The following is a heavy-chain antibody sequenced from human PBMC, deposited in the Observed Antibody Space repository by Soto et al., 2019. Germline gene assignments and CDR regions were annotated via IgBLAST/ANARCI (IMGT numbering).Heavy chain of an antibody. CDR1: GFTFSSYA. J-gene: IGHJ6*02. CDR3: AKDGDYDFWSGYSTYYYYYYGMDV. Sequence: PGGSLRLSCAASGFTFSSYAMSWVRQAPGKXLEWVSAISGSGGSTYYADSVKGRFTISRDNSKNTLYLQMNSLRAEDTAVYYCAKDGDYDFWSGYSTYYYYYYGMDVWGQGTTVTVSS. CDR2: ISGSGGST. V-gene: IGHV3-23*01. D-gene: IGHD3-3*01.